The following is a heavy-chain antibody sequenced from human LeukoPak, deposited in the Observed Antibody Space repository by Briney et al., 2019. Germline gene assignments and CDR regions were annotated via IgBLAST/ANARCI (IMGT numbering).Heavy chain of an antibody. Sequence: GASVKVSCKASGYTFTSYAISWVRQAPGQGLEWMGGIIPIFGTANYAQKFQGRVTITADKSTSTAYMELSSLRSEDTAVYYCARDWGTSGYSSSWYPGYWGQGTLVTVSS. CDR3: ARDWGTSGYSSSWYPGY. CDR2: IIPIFGTA. J-gene: IGHJ4*02. CDR1: GYTFTSYA. V-gene: IGHV1-69*06. D-gene: IGHD6-13*01.